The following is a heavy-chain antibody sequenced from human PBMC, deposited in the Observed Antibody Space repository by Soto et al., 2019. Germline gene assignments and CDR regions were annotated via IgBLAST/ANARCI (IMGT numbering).Heavy chain of an antibody. CDR1: AASFSKYY. CDR2: IYFNGNT. D-gene: IGHD3-16*01. Sequence: SETLSLTCTVSAASFSKYYWTWIRQPPGKGLEWIGYIYFNGNTKYNPSLEGRLTISIDASKKEFSLKLTSVTAADAAVYYCASVTFGGIVLAHWGQGTLVTVSS. V-gene: IGHV4-59*01. CDR3: ASVTFGGIVLAH. J-gene: IGHJ4*02.